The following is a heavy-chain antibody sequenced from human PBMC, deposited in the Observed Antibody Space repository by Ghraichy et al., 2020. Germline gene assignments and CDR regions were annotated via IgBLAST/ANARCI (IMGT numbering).Heavy chain of an antibody. V-gene: IGHV1-2*02. D-gene: IGHD1-26*01. CDR2: INPKSGGT. Sequence: ASVKVSCKASGYTFIGYYMHWVRQAPGQGLEWMGWINPKSGGTNYAQTFQGRVTMTRDTSISTAYMELSRLRSDDTAVYYCARDFGSTFSGSYPTDYYYGMDVWGQGTTVTVSS. CDR1: GYTFIGYY. J-gene: IGHJ6*02. CDR3: ARDFGSTFSGSYPTDYYYGMDV.